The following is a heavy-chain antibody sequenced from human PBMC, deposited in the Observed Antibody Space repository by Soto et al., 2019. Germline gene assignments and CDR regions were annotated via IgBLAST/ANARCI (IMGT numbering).Heavy chain of an antibody. CDR1: GIPVSSNY. CDR3: GRDGPFYYASRMDV. J-gene: IGHJ6*02. CDR2: LHSGGDT. V-gene: IGHV3-53*04. D-gene: IGHD3-10*01. Sequence: EVQLVESGGGLVQPGGSLRLSCVASGIPVSSNYMTWVRQAPGKGLEWVSVLHSGGDTYYANSVKGRFTISRHDSTNTLFFQKNNLTAGETAVEYLGRDGPFYYASRMDVWGQGTTVTVSS.